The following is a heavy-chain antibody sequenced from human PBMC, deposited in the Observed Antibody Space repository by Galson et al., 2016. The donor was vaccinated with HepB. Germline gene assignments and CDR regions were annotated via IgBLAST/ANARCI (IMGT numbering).Heavy chain of an antibody. Sequence: DSVKGRFTISRDTSKNKLYLQMNSLRAADTAVYYCARSFSRHYRLGDWGQGALVTVSS. V-gene: IGHV3-30*07. CDR3: ARSFSRHYRLGD. D-gene: IGHD3-16*01. J-gene: IGHJ4*02.